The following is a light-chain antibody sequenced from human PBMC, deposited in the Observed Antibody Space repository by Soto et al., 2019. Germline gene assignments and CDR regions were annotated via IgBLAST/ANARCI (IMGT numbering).Light chain of an antibody. Sequence: QSPAKLTVTPWERATLSCRASQSVSSSYLDWYQQKPGQAPRLLIYGASSRDTGIPDRFSGSGSGTDFTLTISRLEPEDFAVYYCQQYDNSPLTFGGGTKVDIK. CDR3: QQYDNSPLT. CDR1: QSVSSSY. CDR2: GAS. J-gene: IGKJ4*01. V-gene: IGKV3-20*01.